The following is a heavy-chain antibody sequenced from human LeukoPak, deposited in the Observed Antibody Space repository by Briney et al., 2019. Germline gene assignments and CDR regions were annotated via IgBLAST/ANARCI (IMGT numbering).Heavy chain of an antibody. V-gene: IGHV4-4*07. D-gene: IGHD3-22*01. CDR1: GDFLTNYS. Sequence: PSESLSPTCTLSGDFLTNYSWAWIRQPAGKGLEWIGRVFKGGNSDYYPSLRGRVPFSLDTSRNQFSLKLSSVTAADTALYLCAREHRDHVGSGYYSGFWGQGKLVTVSS. CDR3: AREHRDHVGSGYYSGF. CDR2: VFKGGNS. J-gene: IGHJ4*02.